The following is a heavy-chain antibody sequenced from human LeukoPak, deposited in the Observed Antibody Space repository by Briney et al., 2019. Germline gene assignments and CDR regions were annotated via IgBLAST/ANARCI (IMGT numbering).Heavy chain of an antibody. CDR1: GFTFSSFE. J-gene: IGHJ4*02. CDR3: ARDRSLDSSLDY. V-gene: IGHV3-48*03. D-gene: IGHD4-11*01. CDR2: ISSGSTTT. Sequence: GGSLRLSCAASGFTFSSFEMTWIRQAPGKGLEWISYISSGSTTTYYADSVRGRFTVSRDNDNNFLFLDMDNLRADDTAVYYCARDRSLDSSLDYWGQGTLVTVSS.